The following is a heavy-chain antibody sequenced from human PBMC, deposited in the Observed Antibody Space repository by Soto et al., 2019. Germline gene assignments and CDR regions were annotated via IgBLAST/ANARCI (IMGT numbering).Heavy chain of an antibody. CDR2: MNPNSGNT. J-gene: IGHJ4*02. D-gene: IGHD6-19*01. CDR1: GYTFTSYD. CDR3: ARDSSGWFSDQFDY. V-gene: IGHV1-8*01. Sequence: ASVKVSCKASGYTFTSYDINWVRQATGQGLEWMGWMNPNSGNTGYAQKFQGRVTMTRNTSISTAYMELSSLRSEDTAVYYCARDSSGWFSDQFDYWGQGTLVTVS.